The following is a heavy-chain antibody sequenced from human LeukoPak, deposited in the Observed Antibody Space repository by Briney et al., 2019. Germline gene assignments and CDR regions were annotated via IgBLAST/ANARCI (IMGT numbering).Heavy chain of an antibody. J-gene: IGHJ4*02. V-gene: IGHV3-23*01. CDR2: ISGSGGST. Sequence: PGGSLRLSCAASGFTFSSYAMSWVRQAPGKGLEWLSAISGSGGSTYYADSVKGRFTISRDNSKNTLYLQMNSLRAEDTAVYYCAKDFDYVWGSYRYDYFDYWGQGTLVTVSS. CDR1: GFTFSSYA. CDR3: AKDFDYVWGSYRYDYFDY. D-gene: IGHD3-16*02.